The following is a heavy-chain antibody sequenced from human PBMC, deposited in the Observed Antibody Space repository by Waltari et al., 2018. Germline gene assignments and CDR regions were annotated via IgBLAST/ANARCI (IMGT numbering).Heavy chain of an antibody. D-gene: IGHD1-26*01. Sequence: QVQLAQSGAEVKKPGASVKVSCKASGYTFTGYYMHWVRQAPGQGLEWMGRIDPNSGVTNYAQKFLGRVIMTRDTSISTAYMELNRLRSDDTAMYYCANGVTTDFDYWGQGTLVTVSS. CDR3: ANGVTTDFDY. J-gene: IGHJ4*02. CDR2: IDPNSGVT. CDR1: GYTFTGYY. V-gene: IGHV1-2*06.